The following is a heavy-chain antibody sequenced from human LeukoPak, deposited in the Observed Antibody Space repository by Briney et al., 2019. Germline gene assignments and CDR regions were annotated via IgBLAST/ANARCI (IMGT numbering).Heavy chain of an antibody. J-gene: IGHJ3*02. V-gene: IGHV3-74*01. CDR3: STGSGHAFDI. D-gene: IGHD3-10*01. Sequence: GGSLRLSCAASGFTFSSYWMHWVRQVPGKGLVWVSRINSDGSSTSYADSVKGRFTISRGNAKNTLYVQMNSLRAEDTAVYYCSTGSGHAFDIRDRGTMVTVSS. CDR1: GFTFSSYW. CDR2: INSDGSST.